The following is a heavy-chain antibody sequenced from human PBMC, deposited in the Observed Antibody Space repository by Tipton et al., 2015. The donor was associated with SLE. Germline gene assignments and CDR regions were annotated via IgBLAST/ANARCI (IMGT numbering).Heavy chain of an antibody. Sequence: TLSLTCTVSDGSISDSNYCWSWIRQPAGKGLEWIGRVYPSGSTSYNPSLTSRISISVDTSKNQFSLKLNSVTAPDTAVYYCAREVDFWSGYFDYWGQGALVTVSS. D-gene: IGHD3-3*01. CDR3: AREVDFWSGYFDY. J-gene: IGHJ4*02. V-gene: IGHV4-61*02. CDR1: DGSISDSNYC. CDR2: VYPSGST.